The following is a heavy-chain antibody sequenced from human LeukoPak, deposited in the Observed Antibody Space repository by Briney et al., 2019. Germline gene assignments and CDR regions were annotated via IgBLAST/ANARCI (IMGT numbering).Heavy chain of an antibody. CDR1: GGSISRDY. CDR3: ARDREVVTPRCTYYYYMDV. J-gene: IGHJ6*03. V-gene: IGHV4-59*12. D-gene: IGHD4-23*01. CDR2: IYYSGST. Sequence: SETLSLTCTVSGGSISRDYWSWIRQPPGKGLEWIGYIYYSGSTNYNPSLKSRVTISVDTSKNHLSLKLSSQTAAATAVYYCARDREVVTPRCTYYYYMDVWGKGTTVTVSS.